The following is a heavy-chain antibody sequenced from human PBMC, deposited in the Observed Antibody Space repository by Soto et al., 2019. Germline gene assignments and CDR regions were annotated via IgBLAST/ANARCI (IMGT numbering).Heavy chain of an antibody. D-gene: IGHD6-13*01. CDR3: AKPVKQLVPNPIDY. V-gene: IGHV3-23*01. Sequence: LRLSCAASGFTFSSYAMSWVRQAPGKGLEWVSAISGSGGSTYYADSVKGRFTISRDNSKNTLYLQMNSLRAEDTAVYYCAKPVKQLVPNPIDYWGQGTLVTVSS. CDR2: ISGSGGST. J-gene: IGHJ4*02. CDR1: GFTFSSYA.